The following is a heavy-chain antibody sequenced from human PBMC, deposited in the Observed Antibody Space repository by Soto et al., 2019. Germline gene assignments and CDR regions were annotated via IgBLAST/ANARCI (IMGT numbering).Heavy chain of an antibody. V-gene: IGHV2-26*01. D-gene: IGHD3-3*01. J-gene: IGHJ5*02. CDR1: GFSLSNARMG. CDR3: ARLLFWSGYYWGAYNWFDT. Sequence: SGPTLVNPTETLTLTYTVSGFSLSNARMGVSWIRQPPGKALEWLAHIFSNDEKSYSTSLKSRLTISKDTSKSQVVLTMTNMDPVDTATYYCARLLFWSGYYWGAYNWFDTWGQGTLVTVSS. CDR2: IFSNDEK.